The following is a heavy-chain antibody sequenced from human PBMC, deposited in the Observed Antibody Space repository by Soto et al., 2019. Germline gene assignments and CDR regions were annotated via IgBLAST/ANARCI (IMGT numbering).Heavy chain of an antibody. J-gene: IGHJ4*02. D-gene: IGHD1-20*01. CDR1: VDSVSTNSAA. CDR2: TYYRSKWYN. Sequence: SQTLSLPCVIAVDSVSTNSAAWNLIRQSPSRGLGWLGRTYYRSKWYNNYAVSVKSRITINPDTSKNQFSLQLNSVTPKDTAVYYCARDFNWNFDYWGQGTLVTVSS. V-gene: IGHV6-1*01. CDR3: ARDFNWNFDY.